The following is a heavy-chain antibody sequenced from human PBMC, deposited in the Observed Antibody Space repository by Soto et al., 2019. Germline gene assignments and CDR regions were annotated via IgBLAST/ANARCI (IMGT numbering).Heavy chain of an antibody. J-gene: IGHJ4*02. CDR3: AKGSYSGRYSDFDY. CDR1: GLTLSSYG. Sequence: GVLRLSCAGAGLTLSSYGMFWVRQAPGRGLEWVAFISYDGSNKCSDSVKGRFTISRDNSKKTLYLQMNSLRTEDTAVYYCAKGSYSGRYSDFDYWGQGTLVTVSS. CDR2: ISYDGSNK. D-gene: IGHD1-26*01. V-gene: IGHV3-30*18.